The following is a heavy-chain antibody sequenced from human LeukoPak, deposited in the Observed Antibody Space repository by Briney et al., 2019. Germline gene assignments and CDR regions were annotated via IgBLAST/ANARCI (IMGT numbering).Heavy chain of an antibody. Sequence: WENLSLTCTVSGGSISTFSWSWVRQTPDRGLEWIGSYFSTATKSNPSLGRRVAISVDTSKNQLFLRLRSLTPADTASYYCARDTSVASGMQYWGPGTLVTVSS. D-gene: IGHD6-19*01. J-gene: IGHJ4*02. CDR2: YFSTAT. V-gene: IGHV4-59*01. CDR3: ARDTSVASGMQY. CDR1: GGSISTFS.